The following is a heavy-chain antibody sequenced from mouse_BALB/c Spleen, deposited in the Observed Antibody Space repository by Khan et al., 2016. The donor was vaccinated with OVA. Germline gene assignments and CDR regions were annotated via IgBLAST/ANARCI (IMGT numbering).Heavy chain of an antibody. V-gene: IGHV5-4*02. CDR2: ISDGGSYT. D-gene: IGHD2-13*01. Sequence: EVELVESGGGLVKPGGSLKLSCAASGFTFSDYYMYWVRQTPEKRLEWVATISDGGSYTYYPDSVKGRFTIYRDDAKNNLYLQMSSLKSEDTAMYYCGRGYYGDPFAYWGQGTLVTVSA. CDR3: GRGYYGDPFAY. J-gene: IGHJ3*01. CDR1: GFTFSDYY.